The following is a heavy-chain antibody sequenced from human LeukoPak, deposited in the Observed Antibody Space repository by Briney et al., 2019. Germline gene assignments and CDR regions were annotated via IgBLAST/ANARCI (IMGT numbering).Heavy chain of an antibody. CDR3: ALTQSGYYFDY. D-gene: IGHD3-10*01. J-gene: IGHJ4*02. CDR2: IIPIFGTA. V-gene: IGHV1-69*01. Sequence: ASVKVSCKASGGTFSSYAISWVRQAPGQGLEWMGGIIPIFGTANYAQKFQGRVTITADESTSTAYMELSSLRSEDTAVYYCALTQSGYYFDYWGQGTLVTDSS. CDR1: GGTFSSYA.